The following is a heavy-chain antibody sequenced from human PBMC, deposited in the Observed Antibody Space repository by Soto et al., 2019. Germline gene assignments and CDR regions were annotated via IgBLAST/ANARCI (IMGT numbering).Heavy chain of an antibody. V-gene: IGHV3-15*07. CDR1: GFTFKNGW. Sequence: EVQLVESGGGLVKRGGSLRLSCSASGFTFKNGWFNWVRQAPGQGLEWVGRVRSKADGGTIEYAAPVKARFSISRDDSKTMLYLQMNRLKTEDTALYYWTTGYIVGAVASTDFDYWGRGTLVTFSS. J-gene: IGHJ4*02. CDR2: VRSKADGGTI. D-gene: IGHD2-15*01. CDR3: TTGYIVGAVASTDFDY.